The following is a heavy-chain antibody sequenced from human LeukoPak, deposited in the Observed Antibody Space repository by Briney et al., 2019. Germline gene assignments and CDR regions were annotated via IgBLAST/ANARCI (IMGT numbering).Heavy chain of an antibody. J-gene: IGHJ5*02. CDR2: IYYTGST. CDR1: GGSISGYY. V-gene: IGHV4-59*08. Sequence: SETLSLTCTVSGGSISGYYWSWIRQPPGKGLEWIGYIYYTGSTNYNPSLKSRVTISVDTSKNQFSLKLTSVTAADTAVYYCARVLCYDVLTGYYINGWFDPWGQGTLVTVSS. D-gene: IGHD3-9*01. CDR3: ARVLCYDVLTGYYINGWFDP.